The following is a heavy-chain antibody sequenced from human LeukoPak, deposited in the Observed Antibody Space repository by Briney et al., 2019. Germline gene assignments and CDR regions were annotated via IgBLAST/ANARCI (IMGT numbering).Heavy chain of an antibody. J-gene: IGHJ4*02. CDR2: ISAYNGNP. V-gene: IGHV1-18*01. D-gene: IGHD5-18*01. Sequence: ASVKVSCKASGYTFTSYGISWVRQAPGQGLEWMGWISAYNGNPNYAQKLQGRVTMTTDTSTSTAYMELRSLRSDDTAVYYCARDGGYSYGSVSQLGEFDYWGQGTLVTVSS. CDR1: GYTFTSYG. CDR3: ARDGGYSYGSVSQLGEFDY.